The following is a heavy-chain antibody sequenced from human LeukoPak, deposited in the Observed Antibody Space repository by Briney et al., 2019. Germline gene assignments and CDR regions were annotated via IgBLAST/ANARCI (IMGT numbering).Heavy chain of an antibody. CDR3: ARHRDYYDSSGYSPFDY. J-gene: IGHJ4*02. CDR1: GGSISSGDYY. D-gene: IGHD3-22*01. CDR2: MYYSGST. Sequence: SQTLSLTCTVSGGSISSGDYYWSWIRQPPGKGLEWIGYMYYSGSTYYNPSLKSRVVISVDTSKNQFSLKLSSVTAADTAVYYCARHRDYYDSSGYSPFDYWGQGTLVTVSS. V-gene: IGHV4-30-4*01.